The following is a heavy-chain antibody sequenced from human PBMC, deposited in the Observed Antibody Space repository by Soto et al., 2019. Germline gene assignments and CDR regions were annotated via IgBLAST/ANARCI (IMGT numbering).Heavy chain of an antibody. D-gene: IGHD1-26*01. CDR1: GYTFTSYY. CDR3: ARSYLERWAFDY. Sequence: ASVKVSCKASGYTFTSYYMHWVRQAPGQGLEWMGIINPSGGSTSYAQKFQGRVTMTRDTSTNTVYMELSSLRSEDTAVYYCARSYLERWAFDYWGQGTLVTVSS. V-gene: IGHV1-46*01. CDR2: INPSGGST. J-gene: IGHJ4*02.